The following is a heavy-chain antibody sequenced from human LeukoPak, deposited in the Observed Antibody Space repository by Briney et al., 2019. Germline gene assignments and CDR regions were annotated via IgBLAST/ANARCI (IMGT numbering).Heavy chain of an antibody. Sequence: GGSLRLSCAASGFTFSSYWISWVRQAPGKGLEWVGNIKQDGSEKYYVDSVKGRFTISRDNAKNSLYLQMNSLRAEDTAVYYCARIQYSSSWYPFDYWGQGTLVTVSS. CDR3: ARIQYSSSWYPFDY. D-gene: IGHD6-13*01. CDR2: IKQDGSEK. J-gene: IGHJ4*02. V-gene: IGHV3-7*01. CDR1: GFTFSSYW.